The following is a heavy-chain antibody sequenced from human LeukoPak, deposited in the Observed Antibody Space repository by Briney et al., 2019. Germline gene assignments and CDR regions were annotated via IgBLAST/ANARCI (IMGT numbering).Heavy chain of an antibody. Sequence: GGSLRLSCAASGFTFSSYGMNWVRQAPGKGLEWVSYISSSGSTIYYADSVKGRFTISRDNAKNSLYLQMNSLRVEDTAVYYCARDLGATIFDFDYWGQGTLVTVSS. J-gene: IGHJ4*02. D-gene: IGHD1-26*01. CDR1: GFTFSSYG. CDR3: ARDLGATIFDFDY. V-gene: IGHV3-48*01. CDR2: ISSSGSTI.